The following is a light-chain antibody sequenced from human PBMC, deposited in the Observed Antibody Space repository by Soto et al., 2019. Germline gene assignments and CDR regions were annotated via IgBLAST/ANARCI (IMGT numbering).Light chain of an antibody. Sequence: QSVLTQPASVSGSPGQSITISCTGISSDIGAYNFVSWYQQHPGKAPKLMLYDVNIRPSGVSNRFSGSKSGNTASLTISGLQAEDDADYYCTSWTTSTTMIFGGGTKLTVL. CDR3: TSWTTSTTMI. V-gene: IGLV2-14*03. CDR2: DVN. J-gene: IGLJ2*01. CDR1: SSDIGAYNF.